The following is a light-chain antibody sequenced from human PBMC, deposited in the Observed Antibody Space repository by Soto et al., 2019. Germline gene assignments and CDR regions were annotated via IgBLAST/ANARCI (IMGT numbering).Light chain of an antibody. Sequence: IVLTQSPVTLSLSPGERATLSCRASQTISNFLSWYQQKPGQAPRLLIYDTSNRASGIPARFSGSGSGTDFTLTISSVEHEDFAIYYCHQRSDWSLTFGGGTEVEI. CDR1: QTISNF. CDR2: DTS. V-gene: IGKV3-11*01. CDR3: HQRSDWSLT. J-gene: IGKJ4*01.